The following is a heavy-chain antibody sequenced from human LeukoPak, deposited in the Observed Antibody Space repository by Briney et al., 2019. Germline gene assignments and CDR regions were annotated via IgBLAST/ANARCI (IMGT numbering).Heavy chain of an antibody. CDR3: ARDSFVGGTVAGTGDAFDI. CDR2: INPSGGST. CDR1: GYTFTSYY. J-gene: IGHJ3*02. Sequence: ASVKVSCKASGYTFTSYYMHWVRQAPGQGLEWMGIINPSGGSTSYAQKFQGRVTMTRDMSTSTVYMELSSLRSEDTAVYYCARDSFVGGTVAGTGDAFDIWGQGTMVTVSS. V-gene: IGHV1-46*01. D-gene: IGHD6-19*01.